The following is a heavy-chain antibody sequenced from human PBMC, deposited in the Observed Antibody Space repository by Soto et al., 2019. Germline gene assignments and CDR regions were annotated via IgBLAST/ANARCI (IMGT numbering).Heavy chain of an antibody. CDR2: ITGAGGST. D-gene: IGHD4-4*01. CDR1: GFTFDNYG. V-gene: IGHV3-23*01. CDR3: AKGHSHSFGNYDYFGMDV. J-gene: IGHJ6*02. Sequence: EVQLLESGGGLVQPGGSLRLSCAASGFTFDNYGMSWVRQAPGKGLEWIGAITGAGGSTYNADSVKGRFTISRDNSKKTVYVQVDSLRVEDTAVYYCAKGHSHSFGNYDYFGMDVWGQGTTVTVSS.